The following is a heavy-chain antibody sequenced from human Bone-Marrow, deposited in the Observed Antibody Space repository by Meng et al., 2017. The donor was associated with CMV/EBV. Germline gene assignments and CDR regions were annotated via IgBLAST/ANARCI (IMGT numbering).Heavy chain of an antibody. V-gene: IGHV3-21*01. CDR1: GFTFSSYS. J-gene: IGHJ6*02. CDR3: ARTIGDIVVVPAAMEVYYYYGMDV. D-gene: IGHD2-2*01. Sequence: GESLKISCAASGFTFSSYSMNWVRQAPGKGLEWVSSISSSSSYIYYADPVKGRFTISRDNAKNSLYLQMNSLRAEDTDVYYCARTIGDIVVVPAAMEVYYYYGMDVWGQGTTVTVSS. CDR2: ISSSSSYI.